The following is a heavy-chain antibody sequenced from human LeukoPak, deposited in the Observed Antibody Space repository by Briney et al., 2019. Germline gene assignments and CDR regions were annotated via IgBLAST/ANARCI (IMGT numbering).Heavy chain of an antibody. Sequence: ASVKVSCKASGYTFTSYYMHWVRQAPGQGLEWMGIINPSGGSTSYAQKFQGRVTMTTDTSTSTAYMELRSLRSDDTAVYYCARDLGYDFRNRTPGAWGQGTLVTVSS. V-gene: IGHV1-46*01. CDR3: ARDLGYDFRNRTPGA. J-gene: IGHJ4*02. CDR1: GYTFTSYY. CDR2: INPSGGST. D-gene: IGHD3-3*01.